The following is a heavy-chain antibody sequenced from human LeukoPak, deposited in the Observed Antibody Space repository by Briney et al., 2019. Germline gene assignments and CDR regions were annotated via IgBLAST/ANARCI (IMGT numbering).Heavy chain of an antibody. J-gene: IGHJ3*01. D-gene: IGHD3-22*01. CDR2: IYHSGST. CDR1: GVSISSGGNS. Sequence: SETLSLTCAVSGVSISSGGNSWGWIRQPPGKGLEWIGYIYHSGSTLYNPSLKSRVTISVDRSKNQFSQKLRSVTAADTAVYYCVREAATDYYDSSGYYRQTEVFDAWGQGTMVTVSS. CDR3: VREAATDYYDSSGYYRQTEVFDA. V-gene: IGHV4-30-2*01.